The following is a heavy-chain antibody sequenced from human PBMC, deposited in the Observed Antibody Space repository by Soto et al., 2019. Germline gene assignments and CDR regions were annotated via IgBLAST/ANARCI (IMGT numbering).Heavy chain of an antibody. V-gene: IGHV4-31*03. CDR1: GGSISSGGYY. Sequence: SETLSLTCTVSGGSISSGGYYWSWIRQHPGKGLEWIGSIYYSGSTDHNSSLKSRVTISRDNAKDSLYLQMNSLRAEDTAVYYCARDYSSSRYYGMDVWGQGTTVTVSS. CDR3: ARDYSSSRYYGMDV. J-gene: IGHJ6*02. D-gene: IGHD6-6*01. CDR2: IYYSGST.